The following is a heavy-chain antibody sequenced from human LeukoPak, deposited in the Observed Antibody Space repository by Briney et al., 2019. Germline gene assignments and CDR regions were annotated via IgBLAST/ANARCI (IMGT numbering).Heavy chain of an antibody. CDR1: GGSISSSSYY. J-gene: IGHJ5*02. V-gene: IGHV4-39*01. CDR3: ASLRGYGSGRP. D-gene: IGHD3-10*01. Sequence: PSETLSLTCTVSGGSISSSSYYWGWIRQPPGKGLEWIGSIYYSGRTYYNPSLKSRVTISVDTSKNQFSLKLSSVTAADTAVYYCASLRGYGSGRPWGQGTLVTVSS. CDR2: IYYSGRT.